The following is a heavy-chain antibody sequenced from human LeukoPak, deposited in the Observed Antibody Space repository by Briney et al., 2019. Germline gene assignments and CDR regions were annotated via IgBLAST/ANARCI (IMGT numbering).Heavy chain of an antibody. J-gene: IGHJ2*01. CDR2: INPKSGGT. CDR1: GYTFTDYY. CDR3: GRTEVGSIVDL. D-gene: IGHD3-3*01. Sequence: ASVKVSCKASGYTFTDYYMYWVRQAPGQGLEWMGWINPKSGGTKYAQKFQGRVTMTRDTSISTAYMELSRLRSDDTAVYYCGRTEVGSIVDLWGRGTLVSVSS. V-gene: IGHV1-2*02.